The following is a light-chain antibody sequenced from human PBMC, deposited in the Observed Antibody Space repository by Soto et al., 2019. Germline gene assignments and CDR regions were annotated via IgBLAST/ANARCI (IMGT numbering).Light chain of an antibody. CDR1: QSVSIYS. Sequence: EVVLTQSPGALSLSPGGRATLSCRASQSVSIYSLAWYQQKPGRAPRLLIYGASNRATGIPDRFSGSGSGTDFTLTISRLEPEDFAVYYCQHYGTSPSGFGQGTRLEIK. J-gene: IGKJ2*03. CDR2: GAS. V-gene: IGKV3-20*01. CDR3: QHYGTSPSG.